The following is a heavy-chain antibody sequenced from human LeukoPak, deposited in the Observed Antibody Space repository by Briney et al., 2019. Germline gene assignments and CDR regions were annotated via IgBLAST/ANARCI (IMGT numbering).Heavy chain of an antibody. CDR3: ARDPSRYDFWSTANYGMDA. CDR2: ISAYNGNT. D-gene: IGHD3-3*01. J-gene: IGHJ6*02. Sequence: ASVKVSCKASGYTFTSYVISWVRQAPGQGLEWMEWISAYNGNTNYAQKLQGRVTMTTDTSTSTAYMELRSLRSDDTAVYYCARDPSRYDFWSTANYGMDAWGQGTTVTVSS. CDR1: GYTFTSYV. V-gene: IGHV1-18*01.